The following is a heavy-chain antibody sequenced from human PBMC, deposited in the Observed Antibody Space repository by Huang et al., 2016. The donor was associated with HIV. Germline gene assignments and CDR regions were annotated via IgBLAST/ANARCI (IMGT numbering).Heavy chain of an antibody. CDR2: ISNDGSSR. D-gene: IGHD5-12*01. J-gene: IGHJ3*01. CDR3: TREYTVAGAFDL. V-gene: IGHV3-30-3*01. CDR1: GFSFANDA. Sequence: QVRLVESGGGVVQPGRSLRLSWAASGFSFANDAMLWVRQAPGKRLEWVTFISNDGSSRYYADSVKGRFTISRDNFKNALYLQMNRLRGDDTAVYYCTREYTVAGAFDLWGQGTMVTVSS.